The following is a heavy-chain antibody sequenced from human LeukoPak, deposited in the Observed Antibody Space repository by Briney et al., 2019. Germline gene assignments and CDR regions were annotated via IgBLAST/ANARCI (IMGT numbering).Heavy chain of an antibody. J-gene: IGHJ4*02. CDR1: GGSISSGGYY. V-gene: IGHV4-31*03. Sequence: PSQTLSLTCTVSGGSISSGGYYWSWIRQHPGKGLEWIGYIYYSGSTYYNPSLKSRVTISVDTSKNQFSLKLSSVTAADTAVYYCARERYYDSSGYIDYWGQGTLVTVSS. CDR3: ARERYYDSSGYIDY. CDR2: IYYSGST. D-gene: IGHD3-22*01.